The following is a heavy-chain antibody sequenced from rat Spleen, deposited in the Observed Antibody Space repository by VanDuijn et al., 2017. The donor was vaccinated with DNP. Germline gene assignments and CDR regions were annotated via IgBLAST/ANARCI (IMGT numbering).Heavy chain of an antibody. CDR2: INTGGGNT. V-gene: IGHV5-25*01. D-gene: IGHD4-3*01. Sequence: EVQLVESGGGLVQPGRSMKLSCAASGFTFSDYYMAWVRQAPTKGLEWVASINTGGGNTYYRDSVKGRFTISRDNAKSTLYLQMDSLRSEDTATYYCARWYNSGPDYWGQGVLVTVSS. CDR1: GFTFSDYY. J-gene: IGHJ2*01. CDR3: ARWYNSGPDY.